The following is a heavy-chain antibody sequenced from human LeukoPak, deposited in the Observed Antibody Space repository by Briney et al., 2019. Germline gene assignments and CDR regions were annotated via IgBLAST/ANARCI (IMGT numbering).Heavy chain of an antibody. CDR2: IYYSGST. V-gene: IGHV4-34*01. CDR3: ARVPSAAGYNWFDP. J-gene: IGHJ5*02. Sequence: PSETLSLTCAVYGGSFSGYYWSWIRQPPGKGLEWIGSIYYSGSTYYNPSLKSRVTISVDTSKNQFSLKLSSVTAADTAVYYCARVPSAAGYNWFDPWGQGTLVTVSS. CDR1: GGSFSGYY. D-gene: IGHD6-13*01.